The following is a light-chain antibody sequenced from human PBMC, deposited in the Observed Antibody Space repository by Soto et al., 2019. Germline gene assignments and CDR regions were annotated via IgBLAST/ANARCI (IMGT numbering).Light chain of an antibody. CDR1: RSDVGAYNY. CDR3: SSYTSSRAYV. V-gene: IGLV2-14*01. Sequence: QSVLTQPASVSGSPGQSIAISCTGTRSDVGAYNYVSWYQQHPGKAPKLMISEVTNRPSGVSDRFSGSKSGNTASLTISGLQAEDEADYYCSSYTSSRAYVFGIGTKVTGL. CDR2: EVT. J-gene: IGLJ1*01.